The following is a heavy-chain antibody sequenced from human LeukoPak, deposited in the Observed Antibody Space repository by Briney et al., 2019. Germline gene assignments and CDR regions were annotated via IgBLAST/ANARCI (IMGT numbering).Heavy chain of an antibody. D-gene: IGHD3-22*01. CDR2: ISYDGSNK. J-gene: IGHJ4*02. CDR1: GFTFSIYA. V-gene: IGHV3-30*18. CDR3: AKAMNSYYYDSSGSKYFDY. Sequence: GGSLRLSCAASGFTFSIYAMTWVRQAPGKGLEWVAVISYDGSNKYYADSVKGRFTISRDNSKNTLYLQMNSLRAEDTAVYYCAKAMNSYYYDSSGSKYFDYWGQGTLVTVSS.